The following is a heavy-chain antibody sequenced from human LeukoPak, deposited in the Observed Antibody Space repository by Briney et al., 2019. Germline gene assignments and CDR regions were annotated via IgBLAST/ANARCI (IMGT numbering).Heavy chain of an antibody. CDR3: AKDSRSGWYGGNSQQ. D-gene: IGHD6-19*01. CDR1: GFKFDDYA. CDR2: INWNSGSI. V-gene: IGHV3-9*01. J-gene: IGHJ1*01. Sequence: SGGSLRLSCAVSGFKFDDYAMHWVRQAPGRGLEWVSSINWNSGSIGYGDSVKGRFTISRDNAKNSLYLQMNSLRVEDTAVYYCAKDSRSGWYGGNSQQWGQGTLVTVSS.